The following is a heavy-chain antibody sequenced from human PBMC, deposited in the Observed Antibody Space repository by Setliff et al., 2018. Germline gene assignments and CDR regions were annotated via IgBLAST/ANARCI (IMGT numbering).Heavy chain of an antibody. CDR2: IHTGST. V-gene: IGHV4-4*08. J-gene: IGHJ4*02. Sequence: KTSETLSLTCTVSGGSISSSYWSWIRQPPGKGLEWIGQIHTGSTNYNPSLRSRVTISVDMSKNQFSLKLNSVTAADTAVYYCARGINTVSWTPKYWGQGTLVTVSS. CDR1: GGSISSSY. D-gene: IGHD2-2*02. CDR3: ARGINTVSWTPKY.